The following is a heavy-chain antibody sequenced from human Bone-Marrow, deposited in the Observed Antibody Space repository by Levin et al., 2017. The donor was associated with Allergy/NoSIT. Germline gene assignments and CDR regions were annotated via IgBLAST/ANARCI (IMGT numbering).Heavy chain of an antibody. J-gene: IGHJ6*02. CDR3: ARHSRAMSTPYYYYYYGIDV. Sequence: AGESLKISCQGSGYNFTHYWIGWVRQMPGKGLEWVGIIYPTDSDTRYNPSFEGQVTMSVDKSISTAYLQWSSLKASDTAMYYCARHSRAMSTPYYYYYYGIDVWGRGTRVTVSS. CDR2: IYPTDSDT. CDR1: GYNFTHYW. V-gene: IGHV5-51*01. D-gene: IGHD2-2*01.